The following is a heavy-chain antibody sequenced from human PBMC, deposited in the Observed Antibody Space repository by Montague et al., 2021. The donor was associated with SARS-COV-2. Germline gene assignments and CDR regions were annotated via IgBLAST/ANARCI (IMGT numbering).Heavy chain of an antibody. Sequence: SETLSLTCAVYGGSFSGYYWSWIRQPPGKGLEWIGEINQSGSTNCNPSXXSRVTLSVDTSKKQFSLKLSSLTAADTAVYYCARVAGGYYHDSSAYFDYWGQGSLVTVSS. CDR2: INQSGST. J-gene: IGHJ4*02. D-gene: IGHD3-22*01. CDR1: GGSFSGYY. V-gene: IGHV4-34*01. CDR3: ARVAGGYYHDSSAYFDY.